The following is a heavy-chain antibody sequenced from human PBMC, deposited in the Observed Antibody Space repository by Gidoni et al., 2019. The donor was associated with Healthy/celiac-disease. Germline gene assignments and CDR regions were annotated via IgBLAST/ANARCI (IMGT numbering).Heavy chain of an antibody. CDR2: MNPNSGNT. J-gene: IGHJ6*02. CDR3: AIGQTGITMVRGVTYPYYYYYGMDV. Sequence: QVQLVQSGAEVKKPGASVKVSCKASGYTFTSYDINWVRQATGQGLEWMGWMNPNSGNTGYAQKFQGRVTMTRNTSISTAYMELSSLRSEDTAVYYCAIGQTGITMVRGVTYPYYYYYGMDVWGQGTTVTVSS. CDR1: GYTFTSYD. V-gene: IGHV1-8*01. D-gene: IGHD3-10*01.